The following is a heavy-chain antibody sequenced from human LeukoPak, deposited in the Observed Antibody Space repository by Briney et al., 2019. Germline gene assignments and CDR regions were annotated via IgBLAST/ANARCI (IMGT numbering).Heavy chain of an antibody. Sequence: PSETLSLTCSVSGDSLGIYKWSWIRQPPGKGVEWIAHISSSGSAIYNPSLKSRVSMAVDTSKNQFSLRLTSVTSADTAVYYCAREWSGFDFWGQGTMVTVSS. CDR2: ISSSGSA. J-gene: IGHJ3*01. CDR3: AREWSGFDF. CDR1: GDSLGIYK. V-gene: IGHV4-59*01. D-gene: IGHD2-15*01.